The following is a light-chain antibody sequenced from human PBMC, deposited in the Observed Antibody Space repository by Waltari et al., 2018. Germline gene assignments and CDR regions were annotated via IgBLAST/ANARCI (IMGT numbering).Light chain of an antibody. V-gene: IGKV1-33*01. J-gene: IGKJ4*01. CDR3: QQYHSVPLT. CDR2: DES. CDR1: QDIKQS. Sequence: DIHMTQSPSSLSAPVGERVTITCQGSQDIKQSLNWFHQKPGKAPEVLIFDESNSQTGAPSRFSGSGSGTDFTFTISSLQPEDMGTYYCQQYHSVPLTFGGGTKVEIK.